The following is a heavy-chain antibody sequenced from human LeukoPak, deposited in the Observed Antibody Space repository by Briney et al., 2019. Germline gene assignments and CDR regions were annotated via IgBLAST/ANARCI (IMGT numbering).Heavy chain of an antibody. CDR3: ARLDRGIYCSSTSCPNWFDP. CDR1: GYTFTGYY. Sequence: ASVKVSCKASGYTFTGYYMHWVRQAPGQGREWMGWINPNSGGTNYAQKFQGRVTMTRDASISTAYMELSRLRSDDTAVYYCARLDRGIYCSSTSCPNWFDPWGQGTLVTVSS. D-gene: IGHD2-2*01. V-gene: IGHV1-2*02. J-gene: IGHJ5*02. CDR2: INPNSGGT.